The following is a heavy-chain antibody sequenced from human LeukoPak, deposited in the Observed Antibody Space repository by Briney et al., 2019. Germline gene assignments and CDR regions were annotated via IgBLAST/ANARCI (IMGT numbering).Heavy chain of an antibody. D-gene: IGHD4-23*01. Sequence: ASVKVSCKASGYTFTSYDFNWVRQATGQGLEWMGWMNPNSGNTGYAQKFQGRVTMTRNTSISTAYMELSSLRSEDTAVYYCARGNDYGGNSDYWGQGTLVTVSS. CDR3: ARGNDYGGNSDY. CDR2: MNPNSGNT. V-gene: IGHV1-8*01. J-gene: IGHJ4*02. CDR1: GYTFTSYD.